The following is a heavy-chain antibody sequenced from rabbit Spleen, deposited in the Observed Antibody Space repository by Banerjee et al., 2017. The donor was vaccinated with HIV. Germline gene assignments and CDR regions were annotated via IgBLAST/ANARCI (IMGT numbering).Heavy chain of an antibody. D-gene: IGHD2-1*01. V-gene: IGHV1S40*01. Sequence: QSLEESGGDLVKPGASLTLTCAASGVSFSSSDYMCWVRQAPGKGLEWISCIAGSSSGFTYSATWAKGRFTCSKTSSTTVPLQMTSLTAADTATYFCARGSAAMTMVITGYYLSLWGQGTLVTVS. CDR2: IAGSSSGFT. J-gene: IGHJ6*01. CDR3: ARGSAAMTMVITGYYLSL. CDR1: GVSFSSSDY.